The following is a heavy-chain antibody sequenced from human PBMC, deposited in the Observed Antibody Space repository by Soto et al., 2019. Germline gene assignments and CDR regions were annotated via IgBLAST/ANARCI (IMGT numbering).Heavy chain of an antibody. Sequence: GVSLRLSCAASGFTFDDYAMHWVRQAPGKGLEWVSGISWNSGSIGYADSVKGRFTISRDNAKNSLYLQMNSLRAEDTALYYCAKVRFSAAGTFGYFDFWGQGTLVTLSS. V-gene: IGHV3-9*01. CDR2: ISWNSGSI. D-gene: IGHD6-13*01. J-gene: IGHJ4*02. CDR3: AKVRFSAAGTFGYFDF. CDR1: GFTFDDYA.